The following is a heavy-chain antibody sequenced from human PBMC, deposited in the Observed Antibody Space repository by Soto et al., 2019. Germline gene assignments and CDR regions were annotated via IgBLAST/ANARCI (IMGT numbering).Heavy chain of an antibody. J-gene: IGHJ4*02. Sequence: SVKVSCKASGGTFSSYTISWVRQAPGQGLEWMGRIIPILGIANYAQKFQGRVTITADKSTSTAYMELSSLRSEDTAVYYCASPCGGDCYGGFDYWGQGTLVTVSS. V-gene: IGHV1-69*02. CDR3: ASPCGGDCYGGFDY. CDR2: IIPILGIA. D-gene: IGHD2-21*02. CDR1: GGTFSSYT.